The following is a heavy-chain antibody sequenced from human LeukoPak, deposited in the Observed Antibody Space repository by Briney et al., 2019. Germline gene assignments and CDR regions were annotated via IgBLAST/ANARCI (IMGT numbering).Heavy chain of an antibody. CDR1: GYTFTNNY. J-gene: IGHJ4*02. CDR3: ARDQEGFDY. Sequence: ASVQVSCKASGYTFTNNYLHWVRQAPGQGLEWMGMIYPRDGSTSYAQNFQGRVTVTRDTSTTTVHMELRGLRSEDTAVYYCARDQEGFDYWGQGTVVTVSS. V-gene: IGHV1-46*01. CDR2: IYPRDGST.